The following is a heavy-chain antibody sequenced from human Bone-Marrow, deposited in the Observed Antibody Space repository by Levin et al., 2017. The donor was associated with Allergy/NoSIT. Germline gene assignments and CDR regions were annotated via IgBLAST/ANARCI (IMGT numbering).Heavy chain of an antibody. CDR3: AAGSNNFDH. Sequence: SQTLSLTCTVSGGSISSSYWSWIRQPPGKALEWIGYIYYNGITNYNPSFKSRVTISVDTSKNQFSLNLTSVTAADTAVYHCAAGSNNFDHWGQGTLVTVSS. J-gene: IGHJ4*02. CDR1: GGSISSSY. V-gene: IGHV4-59*01. D-gene: IGHD2-8*01. CDR2: IYYNGIT.